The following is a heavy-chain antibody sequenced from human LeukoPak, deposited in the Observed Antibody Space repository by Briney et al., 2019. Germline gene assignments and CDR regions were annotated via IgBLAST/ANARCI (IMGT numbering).Heavy chain of an antibody. J-gene: IGHJ2*01. CDR3: AREAAKDTAMVTYAEYCDL. CDR1: GFTFSSYW. D-gene: IGHD5-18*01. Sequence: GGSLRLSCAASGFTFSSYWMSWVRQAPGKGLEWVANIKQDGSEKYYVDSVKGRFTISRDNAKNSLYLQMNSLRAEDTAVYYCAREAAKDTAMVTYAEYCDLWGRGTLVTVSS. V-gene: IGHV3-7*03. CDR2: IKQDGSEK.